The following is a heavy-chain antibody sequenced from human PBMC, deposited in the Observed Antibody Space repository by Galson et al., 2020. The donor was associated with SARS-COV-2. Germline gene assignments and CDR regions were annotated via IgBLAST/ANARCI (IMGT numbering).Heavy chain of an antibody. J-gene: IGHJ6*02. D-gene: IGHD6-13*01. Sequence: ETSETLSLTCTVSSGSISSGGYYWNWIRQHPGKGLEWIGNIYYSGSTSYNPSLESRVTISVDTSKNQFSLKLSSVTDADTAVYYCARVLWPGIGHYHYGLDVWGQGTTVTVSS. CDR3: ARVLWPGIGHYHYGLDV. V-gene: IGHV4-31*03. CDR1: SGSISSGGYY. CDR2: IYYSGST.